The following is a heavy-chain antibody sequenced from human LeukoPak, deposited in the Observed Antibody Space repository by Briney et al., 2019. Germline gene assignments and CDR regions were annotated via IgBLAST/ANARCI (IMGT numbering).Heavy chain of an antibody. V-gene: IGHV3-72*01. J-gene: IGHJ4*02. CDR1: GFTFSDHY. D-gene: IGHD3-16*01. CDR3: VRVGFIGGGHYFDN. CDR2: IREKAHSYST. Sequence: GGSLRLSCAASGFTFSDHYMDWARQAPGRGLEWVGRIREKAHSYSTEFAASVKGRFSLSRDDSKNSVYLQMNSLKIEDTAVYYCVRVGFIGGGHYFDNWGQGTLVTVSS.